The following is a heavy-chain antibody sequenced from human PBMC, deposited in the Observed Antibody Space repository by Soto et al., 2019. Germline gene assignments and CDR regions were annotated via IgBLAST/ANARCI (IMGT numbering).Heavy chain of an antibody. CDR1: GFTFSSYA. V-gene: IGHV3-23*01. Sequence: GGSLRLSCAASGFTFSSYAMSWVRQAPGKGLEWVSAISGSGGSTYYADSVKGRFTISRDNSKNTLYLQMNSLRAEDTAVDYCAKDRSVDIVVVVAATHYAFDIWGQGTMVTVSS. CDR3: AKDRSVDIVVVVAATHYAFDI. D-gene: IGHD2-15*01. J-gene: IGHJ3*02. CDR2: ISGSGGST.